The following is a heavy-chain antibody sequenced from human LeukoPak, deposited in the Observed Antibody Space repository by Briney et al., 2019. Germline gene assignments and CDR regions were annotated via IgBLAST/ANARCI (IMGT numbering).Heavy chain of an antibody. CDR1: GFTFESYV. CDR3: ARDGWLPY. J-gene: IGHJ4*02. Sequence: GGSLRLSCAASGFTFESYVMNWVRQAPGKGLEWVSYISSSGTTIYYADSVKGRFTISRDNAKYSLYLQMDSLRVEDTAVYYCARDGWLPYWGQGTLVTVSS. V-gene: IGHV3-48*03. CDR2: ISSSGTTI. D-gene: IGHD5-12*01.